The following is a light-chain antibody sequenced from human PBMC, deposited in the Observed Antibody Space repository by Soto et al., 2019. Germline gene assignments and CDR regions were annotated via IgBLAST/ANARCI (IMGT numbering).Light chain of an antibody. CDR3: QQYGSSPPYT. V-gene: IGKV3-20*01. J-gene: IGKJ2*01. CDR2: GAS. Sequence: EIVLTQSPGTLSLSPGERATLSCRASRSVSSTYLAWYQQKPGQAPRLLIYGASSRATGIRDRFSGCGSGTDFTLTISRLEPEDLAVYFCQQYGSSPPYTFGQGTKLEIK. CDR1: RSVSSTY.